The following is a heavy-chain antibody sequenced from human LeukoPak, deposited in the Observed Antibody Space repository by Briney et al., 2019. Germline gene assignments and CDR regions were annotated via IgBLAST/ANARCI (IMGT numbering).Heavy chain of an antibody. V-gene: IGHV3-15*01. CDR2: IKSKTDGGTT. J-gene: IGHJ4*02. CDR1: GFTFSNAW. Sequence: KPGGSLRLSCAASGFTFSNAWMSWVRQAPGKGPEWVGRIKSKTDGGTTDYAAPVKGRFTISRDDSKNTLYLQMNSLKTEDTAVYYCTTALTMVVTGTLWGQGTLVTVSS. D-gene: IGHD4-23*01. CDR3: TTALTMVVTGTL.